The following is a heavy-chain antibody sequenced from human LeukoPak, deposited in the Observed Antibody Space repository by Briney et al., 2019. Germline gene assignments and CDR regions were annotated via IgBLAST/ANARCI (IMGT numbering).Heavy chain of an antibody. D-gene: IGHD7-27*01. V-gene: IGHV3-21*05. Sequence: PGGSLRLSCAASGFTLTTYSMNWVRPAPGKGLELVAYLSSGHELYADSVKGRFTISRDNAKNSLYLQMNSLRAEDTAVYYCVRDHAWGFDYWGQGTLVSVSS. CDR2: LSSGHE. J-gene: IGHJ4*02. CDR1: GFTLTTYS. CDR3: VRDHAWGFDY.